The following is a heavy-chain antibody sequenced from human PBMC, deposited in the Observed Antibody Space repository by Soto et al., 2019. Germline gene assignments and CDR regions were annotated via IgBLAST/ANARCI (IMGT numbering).Heavy chain of an antibody. CDR2: ISGSGGTT. CDR1: GFPFSSYA. J-gene: IGHJ5*02. Sequence: EVQLLESGGGLVQPGGPRRLSCTASGFPFSSYALNWVGQAPGKGREGVSTISGSGGTTYYADPVKGRFTISRDNSKNTLYLQMSSVRAEDTAVYYCAKNGRAAAMYNWFDPWGQGTLVTVSS. CDR3: AKNGRAAAMYNWFDP. D-gene: IGHD6-13*01. V-gene: IGHV3-23*01.